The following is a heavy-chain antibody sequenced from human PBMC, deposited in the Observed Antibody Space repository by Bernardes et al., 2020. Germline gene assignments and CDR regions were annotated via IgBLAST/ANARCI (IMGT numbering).Heavy chain of an antibody. Sequence: SETLSLTCTVSGGSISSGDYYWSWIRQPPGKGLEWIGYIYYSGSTYYNPSLKSRVTISVDTSKNQFSLKLSSVTAADTAVYYCARVGDPGAFDIWGQGTMVTVSS. CDR3: ARVGDPGAFDI. CDR1: GGSISSGDYY. CDR2: IYYSGST. V-gene: IGHV4-30-4*01. J-gene: IGHJ3*02.